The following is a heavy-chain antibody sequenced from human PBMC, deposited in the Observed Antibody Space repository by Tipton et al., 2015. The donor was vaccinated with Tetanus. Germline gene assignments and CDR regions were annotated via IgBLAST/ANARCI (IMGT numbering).Heavy chain of an antibody. D-gene: IGHD3-22*01. CDR2: IYHDGET. CDR1: GASFSDYY. J-gene: IGHJ3*02. V-gene: IGHV4-34*09. Sequence: TLSLTCAVYGASFSDYYWSWIRQAPGKGLEWIGHIYHDGETYYNPSLKSRLTKSVDTSKNHFSLRLGSVTAADTAVYYCARRGDYVFYYESSGYLWGAAFDIWGQGTMVSVSA. CDR3: ARRGDYVFYYESSGYLWGAAFDI.